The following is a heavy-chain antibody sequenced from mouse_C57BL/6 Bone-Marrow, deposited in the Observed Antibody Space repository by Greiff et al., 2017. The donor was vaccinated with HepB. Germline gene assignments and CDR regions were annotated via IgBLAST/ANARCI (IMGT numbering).Heavy chain of an antibody. V-gene: IGHV5-16*01. Sequence: EVQRVESEGGLVQPGSSMKLSCTASGFTFSDYYMAWVRQVPEKGLEWVANINYDGSSTYYLDSLKSRFIISRDNAKNILYLQMSSLKSEDTATYYCARRGGGDYFDYWGQGTTLTVSS. CDR3: ARRGGGDYFDY. D-gene: IGHD1-1*02. J-gene: IGHJ2*01. CDR2: INYDGSST. CDR1: GFTFSDYY.